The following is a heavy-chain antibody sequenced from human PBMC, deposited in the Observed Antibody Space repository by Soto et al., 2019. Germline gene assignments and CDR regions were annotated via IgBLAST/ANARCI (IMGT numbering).Heavy chain of an antibody. D-gene: IGHD2-15*01. CDR2: ISYDGSNK. V-gene: IGHV3-30*18. J-gene: IGHJ4*02. Sequence: QVQLVESGGGVVQPGRSLRLSCAASGFTFSSYGMHWVRQAPGKGLEWVAVISYDGSNKYYADSVKGRFTISRDNSTTTLYLQMNSLRAEDTAVYYCAKGPTYCSGGSCYYFDYWGQGTLVTVSS. CDR3: AKGPTYCSGGSCYYFDY. CDR1: GFTFSSYG.